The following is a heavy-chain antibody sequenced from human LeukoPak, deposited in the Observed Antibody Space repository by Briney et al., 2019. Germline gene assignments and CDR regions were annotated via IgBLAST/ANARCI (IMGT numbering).Heavy chain of an antibody. CDR1: GFTFSSYW. V-gene: IGHV3-74*01. J-gene: IGHJ4*02. D-gene: IGHD1-26*01. CDR2: INSDGGTT. CDR3: AISRYSGTSLDY. Sequence: GGSLRLSCAASGFTFSSYWMHWVRHAPGKGLVWVSRINSDGGTTTYADSVKGRFTISRDNAKSTLYLQMNSLRIEDTAVYYCAISRYSGTSLDYWGQGSLVTVPS.